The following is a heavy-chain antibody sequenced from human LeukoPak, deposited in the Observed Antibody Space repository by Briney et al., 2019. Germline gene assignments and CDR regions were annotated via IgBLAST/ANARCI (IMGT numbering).Heavy chain of an antibody. Sequence: ASVKVSCKASGYTFTGYYMHWVRQAPGQGLEWMGWINPNSGGTNYAQKFQGRVTMTRDTSISTAYMELSRLRSDDTAVYYCARDRRFDKASSGYYSLYYYYMDVWGKGTTVTVSS. J-gene: IGHJ6*03. CDR2: INPNSGGT. D-gene: IGHD3-22*01. CDR1: GYTFTGYY. CDR3: ARDRRFDKASSGYYSLYYYYMDV. V-gene: IGHV1-2*02.